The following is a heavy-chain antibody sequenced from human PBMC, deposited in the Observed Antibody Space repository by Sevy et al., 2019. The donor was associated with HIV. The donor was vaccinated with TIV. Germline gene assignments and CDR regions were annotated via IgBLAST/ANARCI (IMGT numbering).Heavy chain of an antibody. D-gene: IGHD3-22*01. J-gene: IGHJ6*02. CDR3: ARGRANYYDSSGYFEHYGMDV. Sequence: LRLSCAASGFTFSSYAMSWVRQAPGKGLEWIGYIYYSGSTYYNPSLKSRVTISVDTSKNQFSLKLSSVTAADTAVYYCARGRANYYDSSGYFEHYGMDVWGQGTTVTVSS. CDR2: IYYSGST. V-gene: IGHV4-30-4*08. CDR1: GFTFSSYA.